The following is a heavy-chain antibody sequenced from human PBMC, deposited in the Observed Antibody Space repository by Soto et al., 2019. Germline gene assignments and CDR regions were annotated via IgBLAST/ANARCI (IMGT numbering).Heavy chain of an antibody. Sequence: SETLSLTCSVSGGSISSAYYWSWIRQPPGKGLECIGYISNTGDTNYNPSLKSRVTISVDTSKNQFSLNLNSVTATDTAVYYCARLGREPGSPEFDYWGQGTLVTVSS. V-gene: IGHV4-59*08. CDR2: ISNTGDT. J-gene: IGHJ4*02. CDR3: ARLGREPGSPEFDY. CDR1: GGSISSAYY. D-gene: IGHD3-10*01.